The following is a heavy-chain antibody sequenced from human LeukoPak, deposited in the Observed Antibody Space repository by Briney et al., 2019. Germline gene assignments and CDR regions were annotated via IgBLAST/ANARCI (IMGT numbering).Heavy chain of an antibody. CDR3: AHKVEVGVNTRYFQH. Sequence: SGPTLVKPTQTLTLTCTFSGFSLSTSGMGVGWIRQPPGKALEWLALIYWDDDKRYSPSLKSRLTITKDTSKNHVVLTMTNMDPVDTATYYCAHKVEVGVNTRYFQHWGQGTLVTVSS. V-gene: IGHV2-5*02. CDR2: IYWDDDK. J-gene: IGHJ1*01. D-gene: IGHD1-26*01. CDR1: GFSLSTSGMG.